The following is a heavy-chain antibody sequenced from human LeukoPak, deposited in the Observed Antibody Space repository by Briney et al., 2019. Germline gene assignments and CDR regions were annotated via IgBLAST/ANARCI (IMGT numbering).Heavy chain of an antibody. V-gene: IGHV4-61*02. Sequence: SQTLSLTCTVSGGSISIGSYYWSWIRQPAGNGLEWIERIYTSGSTNYNPSLKSRVTISVDTSENQFSLKLSSVTAADTAVYYCARAARNYDFWSGPPPNYMDVWGKGTTVTVSS. CDR3: ARAARNYDFWSGPPPNYMDV. D-gene: IGHD3-3*01. CDR2: IYTSGST. CDR1: GGSISIGSYY. J-gene: IGHJ6*03.